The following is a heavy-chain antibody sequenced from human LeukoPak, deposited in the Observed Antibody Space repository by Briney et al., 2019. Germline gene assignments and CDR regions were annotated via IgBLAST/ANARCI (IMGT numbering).Heavy chain of an antibody. CDR3: ARVVYYYYYVDV. J-gene: IGHJ6*03. Sequence: ETLSLTCTVSGGSISSYYWSWVRQAPGKGLEWVANIKQDGSEKYYVDSVKGRFTISRDNAKNSLYLQMNSLRAEDTAVYYCARVVYYYYYVDVWGRGTTVTVSS. V-gene: IGHV3-7*01. CDR2: IKQDGSEK. CDR1: GGSISSYY.